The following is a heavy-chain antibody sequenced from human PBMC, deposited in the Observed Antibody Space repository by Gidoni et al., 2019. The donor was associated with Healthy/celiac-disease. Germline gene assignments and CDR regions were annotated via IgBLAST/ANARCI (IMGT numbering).Heavy chain of an antibody. J-gene: IGHJ3*02. V-gene: IGHV3-48*04. D-gene: IGHD3-22*01. CDR3: ARITYYYDSSCYRGAFDI. CDR1: GFTFSSYS. Sequence: EVQLVESGGGLVQPGGSLRLSCAASGFTFSSYSMNWVRQAPGKGLEWVSYISSSSSTIYYADSVKGRFPISRDNAKNSLYLQMNSLRAEDTAVYYCARITYYYDSSCYRGAFDIWGQGTMVTVSS. CDR2: ISSSSSTI.